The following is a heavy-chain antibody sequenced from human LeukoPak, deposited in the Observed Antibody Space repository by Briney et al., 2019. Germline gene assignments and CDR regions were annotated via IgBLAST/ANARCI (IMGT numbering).Heavy chain of an antibody. CDR1: GFTFSSYG. CDR2: IRYDGSNK. V-gene: IGHV3-30*02. Sequence: GGSLRLSCAASGFTFSSYGMHWVRQAPGKGLEWVAFIRYDGSNKYYADSVKGRFTISRDNSKNTLYLQMNSLRAEDTAVYYCAKAFGKWSLLFDYWGQGTLVTVSS. J-gene: IGHJ4*02. CDR3: AKAFGKWSLLFDY. D-gene: IGHD3-3*01.